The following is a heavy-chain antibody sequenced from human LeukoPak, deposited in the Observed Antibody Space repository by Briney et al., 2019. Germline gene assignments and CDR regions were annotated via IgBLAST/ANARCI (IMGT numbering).Heavy chain of an antibody. CDR2: LYPSGST. CDR1: LGSMSSGSYY. J-gene: IGHJ4*02. V-gene: IGHV4-61*02. CDR3: AGSGSYYFIDF. D-gene: IGHD1-26*01. Sequence: TSQTLSLTCTVSLGSMSSGSYYGSWFRQPPGKGLEWIVRLYPSGSTNYNPSLKSRVTISVDTSKIQFSLKLSSVTAADTAVYYCAGSGSYYFIDFWGQGTLVTVSS.